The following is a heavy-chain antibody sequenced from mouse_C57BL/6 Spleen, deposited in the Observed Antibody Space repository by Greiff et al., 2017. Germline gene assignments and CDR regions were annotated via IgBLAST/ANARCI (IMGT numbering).Heavy chain of an antibody. CDR2: INPNNGGT. J-gene: IGHJ4*01. Sequence: VQLQQSGPELVKPGASVKISCKASGYTFTDYYMNWVKQSHGKSLEWIGDINPNNGGTSYNQKFKGKATLAVDKSSSTAYMERRSLTSEDSAVYYCAGGGGAMDYWGQGTSVTVSS. CDR3: AGGGGAMDY. CDR1: GYTFTDYY. V-gene: IGHV1-26*01.